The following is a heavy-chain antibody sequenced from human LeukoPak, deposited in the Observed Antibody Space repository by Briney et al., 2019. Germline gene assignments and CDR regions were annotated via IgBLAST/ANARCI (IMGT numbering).Heavy chain of an antibody. CDR2: IYYSGST. Sequence: SETLSLTCTVSGGSISSYYWSWIRQPPGKGLEWIGSIYYSGSTYYNPSLKSRVTISVDTSKNQFSLKLSSVTAADTAVYYCARKVHYYYMDVWGKGTTVTVSS. V-gene: IGHV4-59*12. J-gene: IGHJ6*03. CDR3: ARKVHYYYMDV. CDR1: GGSISSYY.